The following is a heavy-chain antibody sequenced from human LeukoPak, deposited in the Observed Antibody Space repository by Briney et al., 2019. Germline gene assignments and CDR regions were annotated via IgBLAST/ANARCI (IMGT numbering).Heavy chain of an antibody. V-gene: IGHV1-69*01. D-gene: IGHD1-7*01. CDR1: GGTFINLP. CDR2: IVPAFGTA. Sequence: SVKVSCKTSGGTFINLPISWVRQAPGQGLEWMGGIVPAFGTAKYAQKFQGRVTITADESTSASYMEVTGLTSEDTAVYYCARDGLAITGTMGYFDSWGQGTLVTVSS. CDR3: ARDGLAITGTMGYFDS. J-gene: IGHJ4*02.